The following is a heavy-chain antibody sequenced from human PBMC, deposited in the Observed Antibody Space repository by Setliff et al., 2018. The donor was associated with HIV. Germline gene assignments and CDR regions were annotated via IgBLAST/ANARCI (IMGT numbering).Heavy chain of an antibody. J-gene: IGHJ4*02. V-gene: IGHV3-7*01. D-gene: IGHD1-26*01. Sequence: GGSLRLSCAASGFRFRSYWMSWVRQAPGKGLESVANVKQDGTETLYVDSVKGRFMFSRDTTKNTLYLQMNSLIAEDTAVYYCARDFRDYVGKFDYWGQGTLVTVSS. CDR3: ARDFRDYVGKFDY. CDR2: VKQDGTET. CDR1: GFRFRSYW.